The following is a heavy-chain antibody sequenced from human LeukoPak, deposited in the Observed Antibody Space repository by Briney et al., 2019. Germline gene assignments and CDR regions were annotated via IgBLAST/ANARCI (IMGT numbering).Heavy chain of an antibody. Sequence: ASVKVSCKVSGGTFSSYAISWVRQAPGQGLEWMGGIIPIFGTANYAQKFQGRVTSTADESTSTAYMELSSLRSEDTAVYYCARDRCSGGSCYYNWFDPWGQGTLVTVSS. J-gene: IGHJ5*02. CDR2: IIPIFGTA. D-gene: IGHD2-15*01. CDR3: ARDRCSGGSCYYNWFDP. CDR1: GGTFSSYA. V-gene: IGHV1-69*13.